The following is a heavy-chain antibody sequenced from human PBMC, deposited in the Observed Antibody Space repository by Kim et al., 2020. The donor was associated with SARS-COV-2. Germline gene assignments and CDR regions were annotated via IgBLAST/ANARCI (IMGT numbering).Heavy chain of an antibody. CDR3: ARDGKGSSWGRRYYYYVTYV. CDR1: GFTFSGHA. Sequence: GGSLRLSCAASGFTFSGHAMYWVRQAPGKGLEWVAVISYDGRDKFYAGSVKGRFTISRDNSKNTLYLLMDSLRVEDTAVYYCARDGKGSSWGRRYYYYVTYVWGQETTVTVSS. D-gene: IGHD6-13*01. V-gene: IGHV3-33*05. J-gene: IGHJ6*02. CDR2: ISYDGRDK.